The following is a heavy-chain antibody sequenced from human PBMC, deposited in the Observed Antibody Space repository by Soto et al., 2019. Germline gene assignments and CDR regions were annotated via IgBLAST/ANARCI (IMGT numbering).Heavy chain of an antibody. CDR2: INPSGGST. V-gene: IGHV1-46*01. D-gene: IGHD3-10*01. J-gene: IGHJ6*02. CDR1: GYTFTSYY. Sequence: QVQLVQSGAEVKKPGASVKVSCKASGYTFTSYYMHWVRQAPGQGLEWMGIINPSGGSTSYAQKFQGRVTMTRDTSTSTVYMELSSLRSEDTAVYYWARVKAVEDYYGSWTILPYGMDVWGQGTTVTVSS. CDR3: ARVKAVEDYYGSWTILPYGMDV.